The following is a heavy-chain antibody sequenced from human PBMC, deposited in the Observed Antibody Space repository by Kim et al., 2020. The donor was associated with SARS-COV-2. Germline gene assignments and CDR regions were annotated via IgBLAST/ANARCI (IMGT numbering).Heavy chain of an antibody. V-gene: IGHV3-23*01. CDR3: AKLFRGSGSYIPDAFDI. D-gene: IGHD3-10*01. J-gene: IGHJ3*02. Sequence: VKGRFTISRDNSKNTLYLQMNSLRAEDTAVYYCAKLFRGSGSYIPDAFDIWGQGTMVTVSS.